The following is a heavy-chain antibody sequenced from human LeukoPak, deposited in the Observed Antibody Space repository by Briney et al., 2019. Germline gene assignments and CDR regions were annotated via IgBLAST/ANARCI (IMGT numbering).Heavy chain of an antibody. CDR3: ARLPTRFLEWLSWYYFDY. Sequence: PGESLKISCKGSGYGFTSYWIGWVRQMPGKGLEWMGIIYPGDSDTRYNPSFQGQVTISADKSISTAYLQWSSLKASDTAMYYCARLPTRFLEWLSWYYFDYWGQGTLVTVSS. D-gene: IGHD3-3*01. CDR2: IYPGDSDT. J-gene: IGHJ4*02. V-gene: IGHV5-51*01. CDR1: GYGFTSYW.